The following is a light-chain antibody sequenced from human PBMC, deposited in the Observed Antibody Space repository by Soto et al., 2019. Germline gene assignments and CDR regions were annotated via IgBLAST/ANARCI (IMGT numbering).Light chain of an antibody. CDR3: QQYNSYSST. V-gene: IGKV1-16*01. Sequence: DIQLNKSPSSLSASVGDRVTITCRASQTITTYLSWFQQKPGKAPKLLIYAASSLQSGVPSRFSGSGSGTEVTLTISSLQPDDFATYYCQQYNSYSSTFGQGTMVDIK. J-gene: IGKJ1*01. CDR2: AAS. CDR1: QTITTY.